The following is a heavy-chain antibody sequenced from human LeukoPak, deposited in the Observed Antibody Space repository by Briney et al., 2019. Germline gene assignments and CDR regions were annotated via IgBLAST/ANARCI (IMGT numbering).Heavy chain of an antibody. CDR3: ARGVVGAPHFDY. Sequence: ASVKVYCKASAYAFTSYGISWVRQAPGQGLEWMGWISTHTGDTNYAQKFQGRVTMTRDTSISTACMELSRLRSDDTAVYYCARGVVGAPHFDYWGQGTLVTVSS. CDR1: AYAFTSYG. CDR2: ISTHTGDT. D-gene: IGHD1-26*01. V-gene: IGHV1-18*01. J-gene: IGHJ4*02.